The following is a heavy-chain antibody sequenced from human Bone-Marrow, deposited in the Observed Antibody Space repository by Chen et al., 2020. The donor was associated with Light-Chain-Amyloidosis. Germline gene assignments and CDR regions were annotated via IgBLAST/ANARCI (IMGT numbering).Heavy chain of an antibody. D-gene: IGHD3-9*01. Sequence: EVQLVESGGGLLQRGGSLRLSCAASGFAFSSYAMSWVRQAPGKGLEWVSTIRGGGGSRYYGDSVKGRFSISRDNSKNALFLQMKSLRAEDTAVYYCAKDISYDDILPGYPADAFDIWGQGTMVTVSS. CDR1: GFAFSSYA. V-gene: IGHV3-23*04. J-gene: IGHJ3*02. CDR2: IRGGGGSR. CDR3: AKDISYDDILPGYPADAFDI.